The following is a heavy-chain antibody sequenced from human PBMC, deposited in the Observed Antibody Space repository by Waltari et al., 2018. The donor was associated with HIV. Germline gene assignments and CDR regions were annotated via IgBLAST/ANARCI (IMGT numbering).Heavy chain of an antibody. CDR2: IYYSGGP. CDR3: ARAAQPQYFDY. V-gene: IGHV4-31*03. Sequence: QVQLQESGPGLVKPSQTLSLTCTVSGGSISSGGYYWSWIRQHPGKGLEWIGHIYYSGGPYYNPSLKSRVTISVDTSKNQFSLKLSSVTAADTAVYYCARAAQPQYFDYWGQGTLVTVSS. CDR1: GGSISSGGYY. J-gene: IGHJ4*02.